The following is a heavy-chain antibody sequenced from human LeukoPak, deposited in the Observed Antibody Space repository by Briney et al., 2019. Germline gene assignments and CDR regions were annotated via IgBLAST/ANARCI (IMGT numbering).Heavy chain of an antibody. CDR3: ATEYYYDSNGIFDY. V-gene: IGHV3-30*04. D-gene: IGHD3-22*01. CDR2: ISYDGSNK. J-gene: IGHJ4*02. Sequence: PGGSLRLSCAASGFTFSSYAMHWVRQAPGKGLEWVAVISYDGSNKYYADSVKGRFTISRDNSKNTLYLHMNSLKTEDTAVYYCATEYYYDSNGIFDYWGQGTLVTVSS. CDR1: GFTFSSYA.